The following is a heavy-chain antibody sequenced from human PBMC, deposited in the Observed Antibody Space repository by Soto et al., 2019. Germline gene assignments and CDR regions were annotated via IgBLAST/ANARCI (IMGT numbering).Heavy chain of an antibody. D-gene: IGHD3-22*01. CDR3: AKNYYDSSGYYPTLY. CDR1: GFTFSSYG. J-gene: IGHJ4*02. Sequence: GGSLRLSCAASGFTFSSYGMHWVRQAPGKGLEWVAVISYDGSNKYYADSVKGRFTISRDNSKNTLYLQMNSLRAEDTAVYYCAKNYYDSSGYYPTLYWGQGTLVTVSS. CDR2: ISYDGSNK. V-gene: IGHV3-30*18.